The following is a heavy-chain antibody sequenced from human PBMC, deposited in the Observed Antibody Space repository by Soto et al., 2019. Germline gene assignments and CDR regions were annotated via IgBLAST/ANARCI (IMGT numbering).Heavy chain of an antibody. D-gene: IGHD2-2*01. CDR1: GFTFSSYG. CDR3: ATLTHCSSTSCLDAFDI. J-gene: IGHJ3*02. Sequence: QVQLVESGGGVVQPGRSLRLSCAASGFTFSSYGMHWVRQAPGKGLEWVAVISYDGSNKYYVDSVKGRFTISRDNSKNTLYLQMNSLRAEDTAVYYCATLTHCSSTSCLDAFDIWGQGKMVTVSS. V-gene: IGHV3-30*03. CDR2: ISYDGSNK.